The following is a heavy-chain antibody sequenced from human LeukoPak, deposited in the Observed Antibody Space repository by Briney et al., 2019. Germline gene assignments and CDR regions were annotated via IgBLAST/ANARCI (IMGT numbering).Heavy chain of an antibody. D-gene: IGHD2-2*02. CDR1: GFTFSSYS. J-gene: IGHJ4*02. Sequence: GGSLRLSCAASGFTFSSYSMNWVRQAPGKGLEWVSSISSSSSYIYYADSVKGRFTISRDNAKNSLYLQMNSLRAEDTAVYYCARMVYCSSTSCYNGYWGQGTLVTVSS. V-gene: IGHV3-21*01. CDR2: ISSSSSYI. CDR3: ARMVYCSSTSCYNGY.